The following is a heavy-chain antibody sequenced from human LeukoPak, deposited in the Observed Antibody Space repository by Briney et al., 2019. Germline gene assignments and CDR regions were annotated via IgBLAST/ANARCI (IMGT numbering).Heavy chain of an antibody. CDR3: ASKTTVVTHRYYYGMDV. CDR1: GYTFTSYA. D-gene: IGHD4-23*01. J-gene: IGHJ6*02. Sequence: ASVKVSCKASGYTFTSYAMNWVRQAPGQGLEWMGWINTNTGNPTYAQGFTGRFVFSLDTSVSTAYLQISSLKAEDTAVYYCASKTTVVTHRYYYGMDVWGQGTTVTVSS. V-gene: IGHV7-4-1*02. CDR2: INTNTGNP.